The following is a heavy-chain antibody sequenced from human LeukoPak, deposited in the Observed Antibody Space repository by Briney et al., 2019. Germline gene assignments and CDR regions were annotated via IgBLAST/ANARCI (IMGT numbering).Heavy chain of an antibody. CDR2: VSGGVGST. D-gene: IGHD4-23*01. V-gene: IGHV3-23*01. CDR1: GFTFSSYA. CDR3: AKDPSDYGGNPGLDY. Sequence: PGGSLRLSCVASGFTFSSYAMSWVRQAPGQGLEWVSTVSGGVGSTHYADSVKGRFTISRDNSKNSLYLQMNSLRVEDTAIYYCAKDPSDYGGNPGLDYWGQGTLVTVSS. J-gene: IGHJ4*02.